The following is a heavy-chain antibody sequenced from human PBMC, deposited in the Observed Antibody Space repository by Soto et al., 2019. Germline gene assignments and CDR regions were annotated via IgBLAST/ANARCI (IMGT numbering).Heavy chain of an antibody. CDR2: IIPILGIA. CDR1: GYTFTGYY. CDR3: ARSERLGPNY. D-gene: IGHD1-1*01. J-gene: IGHJ4*02. V-gene: IGHV1-69*02. Sequence: SVKVSCKASGYTFTGYYMHWVRQAPGQGLEWMGRIIPILGIANYAQKFQGRVTITADKSTSTAYMELSSLRSEDTAVYYCARSERLGPNYWGQGTLVTVSS.